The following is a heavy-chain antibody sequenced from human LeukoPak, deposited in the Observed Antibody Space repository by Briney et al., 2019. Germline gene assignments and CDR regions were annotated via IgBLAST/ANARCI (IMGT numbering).Heavy chain of an antibody. J-gene: IGHJ4*02. CDR3: ARHERGAENLDY. Sequence: SETLSLTCTVSGASISNYYWSWIRQPPGKGLECIGYVSYSGRTNHNTSRKSRVAISADTSKIQFSLKLTSVTAADTAVYYCARHERGAENLDYWGQGTLVTVSS. CDR2: VSYSGRT. V-gene: IGHV4-59*08. CDR1: GASISNYY. D-gene: IGHD2/OR15-2a*01.